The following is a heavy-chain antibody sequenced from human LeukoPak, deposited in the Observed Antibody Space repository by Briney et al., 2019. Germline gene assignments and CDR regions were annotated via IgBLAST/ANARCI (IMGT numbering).Heavy chain of an antibody. CDR3: ARVDGSPDY. Sequence: SVKVSCKASGGTFNHFGINWVRQAPGQGLEWMGRIIPILDLTKYAPKIQDRVTITADKSTSTAYMELNSLRSEDTAVYFCARVDGSPDYWGQGTLVTVSS. V-gene: IGHV1-69*04. D-gene: IGHD2-15*01. CDR2: IIPILDLT. J-gene: IGHJ4*02. CDR1: GGTFNHFG.